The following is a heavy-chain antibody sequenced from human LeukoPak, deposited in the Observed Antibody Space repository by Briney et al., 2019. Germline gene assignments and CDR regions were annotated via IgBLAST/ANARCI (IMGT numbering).Heavy chain of an antibody. J-gene: IGHJ6*02. V-gene: IGHV4-34*01. D-gene: IGHD2-15*01. CDR1: GGSFSGYY. CDR2: INHSGST. CDR3: ARGLVVVAAPYYYYYGMDV. Sequence: SETLSLTCAVYGGSFSGYYWSWIRQPPGKGLEWIGGINHSGSTNYNPSLKSRVTISVDTSKNQFSLKLSSVTAADTAVYYCARGLVVVAAPYYYYYGMDVWGQGTTVTVSS.